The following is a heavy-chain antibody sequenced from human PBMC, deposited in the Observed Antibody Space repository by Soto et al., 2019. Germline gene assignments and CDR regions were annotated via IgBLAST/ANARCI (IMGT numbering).Heavy chain of an antibody. CDR3: ARALGYSGYAGMDV. Sequence: ASVKVSCKASGYTFTIYGINWVRQAPGQGLEWMGWISPDNGNTNYAQKLQGRVTMTTDTSTSTAYMELRSLRSDDTAVYYCARALGYSGYAGMDVWGQGTTVSVSS. J-gene: IGHJ6*02. CDR2: ISPDNGNT. CDR1: GYTFTIYG. D-gene: IGHD5-12*01. V-gene: IGHV1-18*01.